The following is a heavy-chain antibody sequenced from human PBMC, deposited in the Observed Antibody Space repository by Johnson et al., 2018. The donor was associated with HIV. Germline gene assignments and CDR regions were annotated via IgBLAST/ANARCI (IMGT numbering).Heavy chain of an antibody. CDR2: ISYDGSNK. J-gene: IGHJ3*02. CDR1: GFTFDDYG. Sequence: MQLVESGGGVVRPGGSLRLSCAASGFTFDDYGMSWVRQAPGKGLEWVAVISYDGSNKYYADSVKGRFTISRDNAKNSLYLQMNSLRAEDTALYYCARSPETGDRLWRAFDIWGHGTMVTVSS. CDR3: ARSPETGDRLWRAFDI. V-gene: IGHV3-20*04. D-gene: IGHD4-17*01.